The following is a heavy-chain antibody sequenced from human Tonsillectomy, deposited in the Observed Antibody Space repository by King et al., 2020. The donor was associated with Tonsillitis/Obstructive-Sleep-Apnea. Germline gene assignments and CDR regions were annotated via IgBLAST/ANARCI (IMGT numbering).Heavy chain of an antibody. J-gene: IGHJ4*02. D-gene: IGHD5-18*01. CDR3: AKAIQPFDY. V-gene: IGHV3-23*04. CDR1: GFTFSSYA. Sequence: VQLVESGGGLVQPGGSLRLSCAASGFTFSSYAMSWVRQAPGKGLEWVSGIYGSGATTHYADSVKGRFIISRDNSKNTLYLQMNSLRAEDTAMYYCAKAIQPFDYWGQGTLVTLSS. CDR2: IYGSGATT.